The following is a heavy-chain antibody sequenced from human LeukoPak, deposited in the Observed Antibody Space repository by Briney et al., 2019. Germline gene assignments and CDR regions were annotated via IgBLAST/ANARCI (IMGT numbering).Heavy chain of an antibody. CDR3: AREPPTLVVNGEPSGNY. CDR2: IRYDGSNK. D-gene: IGHD2-15*01. V-gene: IGHV3-30*02. CDR1: GFTFSSYG. Sequence: LPGGSLRLSCAASGFTFSSYGMHWVRQAPCKGLEWVAFIRYDGSNKYYADSVKGRFTISRDNSKNTLYLQMNSLRAEDTAVYYCAREPPTLVVNGEPSGNYWGQGTLVTVSS. J-gene: IGHJ4*02.